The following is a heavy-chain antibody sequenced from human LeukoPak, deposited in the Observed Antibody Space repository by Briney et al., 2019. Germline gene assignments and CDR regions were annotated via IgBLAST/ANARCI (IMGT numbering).Heavy chain of an antibody. CDR2: GNIHGTS. Sequence: SETLTLSCDASGFVISNSHYWGRLRPPPGRGLQGLCHGNIHGTSYYTASLRGRFTISVETSKNPFSLRMTSLTGSDAAIYYCARVVSQAAPDWYMDVWGGGNAVIVSS. J-gene: IGHJ6*03. CDR1: GFVISNSHY. CDR3: ARVVSQAAPDWYMDV. V-gene: IGHV4-38-2*01. D-gene: IGHD2-21*01.